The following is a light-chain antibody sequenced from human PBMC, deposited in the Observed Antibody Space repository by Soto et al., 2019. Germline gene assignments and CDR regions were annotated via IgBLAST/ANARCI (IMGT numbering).Light chain of an antibody. CDR1: TGAVTSGYY. V-gene: IGLV7-43*01. CDR2: STS. CDR3: LLFDRDAWV. Sequence: QAVVTQEPSLTVSPGGTVTLTCASSTGAVTSGYYANWFQQKPGQAPRALISSTSKKHSWTPARFSRSLLGGKAALTLSGVQPEDEAEYYCLLFDRDAWVLGGGTKLTVL. J-gene: IGLJ3*02.